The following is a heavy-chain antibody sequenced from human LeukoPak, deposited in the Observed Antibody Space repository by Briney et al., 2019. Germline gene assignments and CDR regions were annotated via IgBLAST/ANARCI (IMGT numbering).Heavy chain of an antibody. CDR2: IYHSGST. CDR1: GGSFSGYY. J-gene: IGHJ4*02. CDR3: ARGPYSSSYFDY. Sequence: SETLSLTCAVYGGSFSGYYWGWIRQPPGKGLEWIGSIYHSGSTYYTPSLKSRVTISVDTSKNHFSLKLSSVTAADTAVYYCARGPYSSSYFDYWGQGTLVTVSS. V-gene: IGHV4-38-2*01. D-gene: IGHD6-13*01.